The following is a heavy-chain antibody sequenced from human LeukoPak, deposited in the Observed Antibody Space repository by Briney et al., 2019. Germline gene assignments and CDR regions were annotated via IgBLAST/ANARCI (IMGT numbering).Heavy chain of an antibody. CDR2: INPNSGGT. J-gene: IGHJ4*02. Sequence: ASVKVSCKASGYTFTGYYMHWVGQAPGQGLEWMGWINPNSGGTNYAQKFQGRVTMTRDTSISTAYMELSRLRSDDTAVYYCARATTLGEFLLYFDYWGQGTLVTVSS. D-gene: IGHD3-10*01. V-gene: IGHV1-2*02. CDR3: ARATTLGEFLLYFDY. CDR1: GYTFTGYY.